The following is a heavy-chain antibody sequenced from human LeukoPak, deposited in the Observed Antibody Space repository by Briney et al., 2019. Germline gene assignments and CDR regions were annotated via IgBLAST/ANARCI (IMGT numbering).Heavy chain of an antibody. Sequence: PGGSLRLSCAASGFTFSGSAMHWVREASGKGLKWVGRIRSKANSYATAYAASVKGRFTISRDDSKNTAYLQMNSLKTEDTAVYYCTRHRSRRDGYNYGWFDYWGQGTLVTVSS. V-gene: IGHV3-73*01. D-gene: IGHD5-24*01. CDR1: GFTFSGSA. CDR3: TRHRSRRDGYNYGWFDY. J-gene: IGHJ4*02. CDR2: IRSKANSYAT.